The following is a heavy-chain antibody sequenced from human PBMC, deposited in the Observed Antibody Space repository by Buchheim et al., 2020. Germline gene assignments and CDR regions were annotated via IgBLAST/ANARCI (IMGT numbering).Heavy chain of an antibody. Sequence: VQLVESGGGVVQPGRSLRLSCAASGFTFSSYAMHWVRQAPGKGLEWVAVISYDGSNKYYADSVKGRFTISRDNSKNTLYLQMNSLRAEDTAVYYCARDFWYSSSSGYYYYGMDVWGQGTT. D-gene: IGHD6-6*01. V-gene: IGHV3-30-3*01. J-gene: IGHJ6*02. CDR3: ARDFWYSSSSGYYYYGMDV. CDR2: ISYDGSNK. CDR1: GFTFSSYA.